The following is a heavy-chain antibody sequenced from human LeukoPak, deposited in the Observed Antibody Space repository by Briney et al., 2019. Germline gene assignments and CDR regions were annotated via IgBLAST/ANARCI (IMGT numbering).Heavy chain of an antibody. J-gene: IGHJ5*02. V-gene: IGHV3-21*01. D-gene: IGHD2/OR15-2a*01. CDR3: ARAAIKILGT. CDR2: ISSSSSYI. Sequence: TGGSLRLSCAASGFTFSTYAVNWVRQAPGKGLEWVSSISSSSSYIYYADSVKGRFTISRDNAKNSLYLQMNSLRAEDTAVYYCARAAIKILGTWGQGTLVTVSS. CDR1: GFTFSTYA.